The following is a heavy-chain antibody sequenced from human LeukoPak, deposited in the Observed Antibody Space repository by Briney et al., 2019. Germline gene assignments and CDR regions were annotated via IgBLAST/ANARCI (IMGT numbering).Heavy chain of an antibody. CDR3: ARDELVVVAATRYYYYYMDV. CDR1: GGSISSYS. J-gene: IGHJ6*03. V-gene: IGHV4-4*07. CDR2: IYTSGST. D-gene: IGHD2-15*01. Sequence: SSETLSLTSTVYGGSISSYSWSWIRQPAGKGLEWIGRIYTSGSTNYNTSLKSRVTMSVDTSKNQFSLKLSSVTAADTAVYYCARDELVVVAATRYYYYYMDVWGKGTTVTVSS.